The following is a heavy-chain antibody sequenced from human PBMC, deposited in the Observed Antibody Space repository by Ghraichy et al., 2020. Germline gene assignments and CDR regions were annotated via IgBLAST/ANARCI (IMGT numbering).Heavy chain of an antibody. CDR1: GFTFSNAW. Sequence: GESLNISCVASGFTFSNAWMSWVRQAPGKGLEWLGRIRSKADGGTTDYAAPVKGRFFFSRDDSKDTLYLQMNSLKTEDTAVYYCTTLGLSDTWGQGTLVTVSS. D-gene: IGHD2/OR15-2a*01. CDR3: TTLGLSDT. CDR2: IRSKADGGTT. V-gene: IGHV3-15*01. J-gene: IGHJ5*02.